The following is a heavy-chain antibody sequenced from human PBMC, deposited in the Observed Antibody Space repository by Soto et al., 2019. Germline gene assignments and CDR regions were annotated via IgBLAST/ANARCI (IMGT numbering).Heavy chain of an antibody. CDR3: ARDPWGVTHPITTGMDV. CDR2: ISAYNGNT. Sequence: GASVKVSCKASGYTFTSYGISWVRQAPGQGLEWMGWISAYNGNTNYAQKLQGRVTMTTDTSTSTAYMELRSLRSDDTAAYYCARDPWGVTHPITTGMDVWGQGTTVTVSS. J-gene: IGHJ6*02. V-gene: IGHV1-18*01. CDR1: GYTFTSYG. D-gene: IGHD1-1*01.